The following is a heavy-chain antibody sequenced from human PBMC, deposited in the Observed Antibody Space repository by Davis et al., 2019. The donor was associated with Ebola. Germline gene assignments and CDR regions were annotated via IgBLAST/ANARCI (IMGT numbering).Heavy chain of an antibody. Sequence: GESLKISCTASGFNVSGNYMNWVRQAPGKGLEWVSSISSGSKYSYYADSVKGRFTISRDNSKNSLYLQMNSLRTEDTALYYCAKDIGEEFIYYFDYWGQGTLVTVSS. CDR1: GFNVSGNY. CDR3: AKDIGEEFIYYFDY. J-gene: IGHJ4*02. V-gene: IGHV3-21*04. CDR2: ISSGSKYS. D-gene: IGHD2/OR15-2a*01.